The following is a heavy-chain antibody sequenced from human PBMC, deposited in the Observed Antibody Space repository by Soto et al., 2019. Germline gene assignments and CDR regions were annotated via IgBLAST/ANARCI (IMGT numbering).Heavy chain of an antibody. V-gene: IGHV3-23*01. D-gene: IGHD3-10*01. CDR1: GFTLQNYA. Sequence: GGSLRLSCTASGFTLQNYAMAWVRQAPGKGLEWVSTLIGGHYGTAYSYSVKGRFTVSRDNSKNCLYLQMNSLGVEDAAMYFCAKGKSTGDIDWFDPWGQGSLVTVSS. J-gene: IGHJ5*02. CDR3: AKGKSTGDIDWFDP. CDR2: LIGGHYGT.